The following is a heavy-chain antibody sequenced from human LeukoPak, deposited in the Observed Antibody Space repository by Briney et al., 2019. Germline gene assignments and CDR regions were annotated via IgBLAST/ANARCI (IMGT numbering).Heavy chain of an antibody. Sequence: SVKVSCKASGGTFSSYAISWVRQAPGQGLEWMGRIIPIFGTANYAQEFQGRVTITTDESTSTAYMELSSLRSEDTAAYYCARGTYYYDFWSGYGGPFDYWGQGTLVTVSS. CDR2: IIPIFGTA. CDR3: ARGTYYYDFWSGYGGPFDY. CDR1: GGTFSSYA. J-gene: IGHJ4*02. D-gene: IGHD3-3*01. V-gene: IGHV1-69*05.